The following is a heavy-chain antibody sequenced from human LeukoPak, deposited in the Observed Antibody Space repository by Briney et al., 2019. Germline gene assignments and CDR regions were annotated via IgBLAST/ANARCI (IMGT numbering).Heavy chain of an antibody. Sequence: GGSLRLSCAASGFTFSSYEMNWVRQAPGKGLEWTSYISSSGSTIYYADSVEGRFTISRDNAKNSLYLQMNSLRAEDTAIYYCARGVTGGGPWGQGTMVTVSS. D-gene: IGHD2-21*02. CDR3: ARGVTGGGP. CDR1: GFTFSSYE. CDR2: ISSSGSTI. V-gene: IGHV3-48*03. J-gene: IGHJ3*01.